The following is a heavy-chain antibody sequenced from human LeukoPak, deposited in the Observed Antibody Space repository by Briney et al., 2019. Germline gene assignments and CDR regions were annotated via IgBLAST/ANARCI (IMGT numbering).Heavy chain of an antibody. J-gene: IGHJ4*02. CDR1: GFTVSSNH. V-gene: IGHV3-53*01. CDR2: IYSGGST. CDR3: ASTAAADFDY. Sequence: GGSLRLSCAASGFTVSSNHMSWVRQAPGKGLEWVSVIYSGGSTYYADSVKGRLTISRDNSKNTLYLQMNSLRAEDTAVYYCASTAAADFDYWGQGTLVTVSS. D-gene: IGHD6-13*01.